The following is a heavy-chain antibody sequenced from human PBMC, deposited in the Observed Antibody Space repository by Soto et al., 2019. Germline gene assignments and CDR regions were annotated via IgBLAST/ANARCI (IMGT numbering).Heavy chain of an antibody. CDR1: GFSFTGYY. CDR2: INAHSGGT. J-gene: IGHJ5*02. V-gene: IGHV1-2*02. Sequence: SVKGSCRASGFSFTGYYIHWLRQAPGQGLEWMGWINAHSGGTEYAQKFQGRVTLTRDTSIATAYLTLTSLTSDDTALYYCAKDLTRQLAYWLDPWGQGTQVTVYS. D-gene: IGHD6-6*01. CDR3: AKDLTRQLAYWLDP.